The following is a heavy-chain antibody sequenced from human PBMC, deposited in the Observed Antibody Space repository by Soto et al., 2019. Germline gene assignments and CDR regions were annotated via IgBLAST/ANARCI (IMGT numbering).Heavy chain of an antibody. CDR3: TRDLVVAANTSPFDY. Sequence: GGSLRLSCAASGFTFSSYWMHWVRQAPGKGLVWVSRINSDGSSTRYADSVKGRFTISRDNAKNTLYLQMNSLRAEDTAVYYCTRDLVVAANTSPFDYWGQGTLVTVSS. V-gene: IGHV3-74*01. J-gene: IGHJ4*02. CDR2: INSDGSST. CDR1: GFTFSSYW. D-gene: IGHD2-15*01.